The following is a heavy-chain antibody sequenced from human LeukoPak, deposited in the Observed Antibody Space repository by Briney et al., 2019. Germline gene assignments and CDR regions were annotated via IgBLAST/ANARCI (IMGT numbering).Heavy chain of an antibody. V-gene: IGHV1-69*05. CDR2: IIPMFGEG. Sequence: ASVKVSCKASGGPFRTFSMNWVRQAPRQGLEWMGGIIPMFGEGNYAQKFQGRVTITTDESRRTAYMELRSLRSEDTAVYYCARRYYYDSPTYFEDAFDIWGQGTMVTVSS. CDR3: ARRYYYDSPTYFEDAFDI. CDR1: GGPFRTFS. D-gene: IGHD3-22*01. J-gene: IGHJ3*02.